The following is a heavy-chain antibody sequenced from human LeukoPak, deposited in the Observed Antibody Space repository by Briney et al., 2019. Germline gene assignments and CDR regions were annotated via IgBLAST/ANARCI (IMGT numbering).Heavy chain of an antibody. J-gene: IGHJ4*02. V-gene: IGHV3-30-3*01. Sequence: PGGSLRLSCAAYGFTVSSYAMHWVRQAQGRGLEWVAVILYDGSNKYYADSVKGRFTPPRDTPTNTLYLQMNRLRAEQTAVCDCESTPQWGQGTLVTVSS. CDR3: ESTPQ. CDR1: GFTVSSYA. CDR2: ILYDGSNK.